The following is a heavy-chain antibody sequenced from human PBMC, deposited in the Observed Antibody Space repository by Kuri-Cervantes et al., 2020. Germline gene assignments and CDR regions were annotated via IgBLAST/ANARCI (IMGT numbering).Heavy chain of an antibody. D-gene: IGHD1-26*01. CDR3: ARDRARGVGATTNPLYGMDV. J-gene: IGHJ6*02. CDR2: INPNSGGT. Sequence: ASVKVSCNASGYTFTSYDINWVRQATGQGLEWMGWINPNSGGTNYAQKFQGRVTMTRDTSTSTVYMELSSLRSEDTAVYYCARDRARGVGATTNPLYGMDVWGQGTTVTVSS. CDR1: GYTFTSYD. V-gene: IGHV1-8*01.